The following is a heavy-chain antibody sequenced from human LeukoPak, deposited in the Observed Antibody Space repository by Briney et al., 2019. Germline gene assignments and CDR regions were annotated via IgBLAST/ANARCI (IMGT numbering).Heavy chain of an antibody. D-gene: IGHD1-1*01. CDR2: VSYSGTV. J-gene: IGHJ6*03. V-gene: IGHV4-39*07. CDR3: ARGTGMDV. CDR1: GVSISSDDYF. Sequence: PSETLSLTCTVSGVSISSDDYFWGWIRQSPGKGLEWIASVSYSGTVYYNPSLKSRVTISVDTSKNQFSLKLSSVTAADTAVYYCARGTGMDVWGKGTTVTVSS.